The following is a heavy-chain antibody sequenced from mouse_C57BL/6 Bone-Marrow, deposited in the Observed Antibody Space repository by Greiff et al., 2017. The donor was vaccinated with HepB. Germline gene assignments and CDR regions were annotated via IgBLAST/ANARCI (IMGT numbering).Heavy chain of an antibody. CDR2: IYPRSGNT. Sequence: QVQLKESGAELARPGASVKLSCKAPGYTFTSYGISWVKQRTGQGLEWIGEIYPRSGNTYYNEKFKGKATLTADKSSSTAYMELRSLTSEDSAVYFCARPPSYYDYDYAPVFDVWGTGTTVTVSS. J-gene: IGHJ1*03. D-gene: IGHD2-4*01. CDR3: ARPPSYYDYDYAPVFDV. V-gene: IGHV1-81*01. CDR1: GYTFTSYG.